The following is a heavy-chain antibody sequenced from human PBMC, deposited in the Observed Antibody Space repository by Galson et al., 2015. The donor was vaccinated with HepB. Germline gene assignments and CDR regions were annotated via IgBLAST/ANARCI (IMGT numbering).Heavy chain of an antibody. Sequence: LSLTCAIYNASFRNYYWTWIRQAPGKGLEWIGDINHGGGIRHNPSLTSRVTLSADPSKNQFSLKMTSVTAADTAVYYCARGLDFWSGYYSFWGQGILVTVSS. J-gene: IGHJ4*02. V-gene: IGHV4-34*01. CDR3: ARGLDFWSGYYSF. CDR1: NASFRNYY. D-gene: IGHD3-3*01. CDR2: INHGGGI.